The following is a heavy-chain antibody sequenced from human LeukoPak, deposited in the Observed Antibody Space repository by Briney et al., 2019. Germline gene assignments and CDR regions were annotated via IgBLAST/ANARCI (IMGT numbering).Heavy chain of an antibody. D-gene: IGHD6-19*01. CDR2: INPRSGGT. V-gene: IGHV1-2*02. Sequence: ASVKVSCKASRYTFTDFYIHWVRQAPGQGLEWMGWINPRSGGTNYAQKFQGRVTMTRDTSISTAYMELNSLRSEDTAVYYCARDNYIGYSSGRYSGYWGQGALVTVSS. CDR1: RYTFTDFY. J-gene: IGHJ4*02. CDR3: ARDNYIGYSSGRYSGY.